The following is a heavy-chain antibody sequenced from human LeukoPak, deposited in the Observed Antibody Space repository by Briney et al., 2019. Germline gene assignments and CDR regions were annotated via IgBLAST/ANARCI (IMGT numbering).Heavy chain of an antibody. J-gene: IGHJ5*02. Sequence: PGGSLRLSCAASGFIFSSYSMNWVRQAPGKGLEWVSSISSSSSYIYYADSVKGRFTISRDNAKNSLYLQMNSLRAEDTAVYYCARDAVVVADNWFDPWGQGTLVTVSS. D-gene: IGHD2-15*01. V-gene: IGHV3-21*01. CDR2: ISSSSSYI. CDR3: ARDAVVVADNWFDP. CDR1: GFIFSSYS.